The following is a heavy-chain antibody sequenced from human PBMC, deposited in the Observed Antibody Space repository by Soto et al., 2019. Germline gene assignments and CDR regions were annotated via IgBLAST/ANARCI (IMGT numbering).Heavy chain of an antibody. CDR2: INPSGGST. V-gene: IGHV1-46*03. Sequence: ASVKVSCTASGYTFSTYYRHWVRQAPGQGYEWMGIINPSGGSTTYAQKFQGRVTMTRDTSTTTVYMELSSLKSEDTAVYYCVRLTIGYNGFYYLDYWGQGTLVTVSS. D-gene: IGHD5-12*01. J-gene: IGHJ4*02. CDR3: VRLTIGYNGFYYLDY. CDR1: GYTFSTYY.